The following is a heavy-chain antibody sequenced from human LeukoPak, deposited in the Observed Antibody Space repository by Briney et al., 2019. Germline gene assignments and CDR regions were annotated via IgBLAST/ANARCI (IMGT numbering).Heavy chain of an antibody. Sequence: PGGSLRLSCAASGFTFSGYGMHWVRQPPGKGLEWIGEINHSGSTNYNPSLKSRVTISVDTSKNQFSLKLSSVTAADTAVYYCARAHSSGYYVDYWGQGTLVTVSS. CDR1: GFTFSGYG. V-gene: IGHV4-34*01. D-gene: IGHD3-22*01. CDR3: ARAHSSGYYVDY. CDR2: INHSGST. J-gene: IGHJ4*02.